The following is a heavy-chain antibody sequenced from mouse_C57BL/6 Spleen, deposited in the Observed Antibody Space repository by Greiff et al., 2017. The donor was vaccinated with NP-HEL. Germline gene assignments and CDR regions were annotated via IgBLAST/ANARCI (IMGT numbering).Heavy chain of an antibody. D-gene: IGHD4-1*01. J-gene: IGHJ4*01. Sequence: EVQLQQSGPELVKPGASVKISCKASGYTFTDYYMNWVKQSHGKSLEWIGDINPNNGGTSYNQKFKGKATLTVDKSSSTAYMELRSLTSEDSAVYYCARTWEGAMDYWGQGTSVTVSS. CDR2: INPNNGGT. CDR1: GYTFTDYY. V-gene: IGHV1-26*01. CDR3: ARTWEGAMDY.